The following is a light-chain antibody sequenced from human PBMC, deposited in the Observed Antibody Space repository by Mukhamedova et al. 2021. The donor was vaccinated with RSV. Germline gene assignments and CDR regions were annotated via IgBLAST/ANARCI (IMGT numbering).Light chain of an antibody. J-gene: IGLJ3*02. CDR2: PNL. CDR3: AAWDDSLSGWV. CDR1: IGSHY. V-gene: IGLV1-47*01. Sequence: IGSHYVYWYQQPPGTAPTLFIYPNLPRRSLVPPRFPGSKPGTPASLALSGLRSEDEADYYCAAWDDSLSGWVFGGGTKLTVL.